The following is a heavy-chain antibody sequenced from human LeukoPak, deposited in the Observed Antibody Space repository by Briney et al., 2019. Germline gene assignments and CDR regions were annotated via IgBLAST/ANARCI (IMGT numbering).Heavy chain of an antibody. V-gene: IGHV4-59*01. D-gene: IGHD2-21*01. CDR2: IYYSGST. CDR1: GGSISSYY. Sequence: SETLSLTFTVSGGSISSYYWSWIRQPPGKGLEWIGYIYYSGSTNYNPSLKSRVTISVDTSKNQFSLKLSSVTAADTAVYYCARSALTYCGGDCYPYYFDYWGQGTLVTVSS. J-gene: IGHJ4*02. CDR3: ARSALTYCGGDCYPYYFDY.